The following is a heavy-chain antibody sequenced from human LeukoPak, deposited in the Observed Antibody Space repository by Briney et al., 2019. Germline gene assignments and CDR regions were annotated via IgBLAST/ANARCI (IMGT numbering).Heavy chain of an antibody. D-gene: IGHD4-17*01. J-gene: IGHJ4*02. V-gene: IGHV1-3*01. CDR3: ARDLRGYGDPFDY. Sequence: ASVKVSCKASGYTFTSYAMHWVRQAPGQRLEWMGWINAGNGNTKYSQKFQGRVTITRDTSASTAYMELSSLRSEDTAVYYCARDLRGYGDPFDYWGQGTLVTVSS. CDR2: INAGNGNT. CDR1: GYTFTSYA.